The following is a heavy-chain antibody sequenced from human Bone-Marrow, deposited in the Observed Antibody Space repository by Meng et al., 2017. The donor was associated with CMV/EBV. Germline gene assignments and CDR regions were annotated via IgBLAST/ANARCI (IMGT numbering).Heavy chain of an antibody. CDR1: GGSISSSNW. CDR2: IYHSGST. J-gene: IGHJ4*02. D-gene: IGHD3-22*01. V-gene: IGHV4-4*02. Sequence: SETLSLTCAVSGGSISSSNWWSWVRQPPGKGLEWIGEIYHSGSTNYNPSLKSRVTISVDTSKNQFSLKLSSVTAADTAVYYCARDPGERYYYDSSGYYDYWGQGTLVTVSS. CDR3: ARDPGERYYYDSSGYYDY.